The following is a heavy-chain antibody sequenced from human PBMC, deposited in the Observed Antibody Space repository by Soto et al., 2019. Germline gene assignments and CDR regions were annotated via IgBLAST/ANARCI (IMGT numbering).Heavy chain of an antibody. CDR1: GYTFTTFG. V-gene: IGHV1-18*01. D-gene: IGHD2-15*01. CDR2: ISAYSGNT. Sequence: QVQLVQSGGEVKKPGAAVKVSCKASGYTFTTFGIAWVRQAPGQGLEWMGWISAYSGNTEYPEKLQGRVTMTIDTSTSTTYMELRSLRSDDTAVYYCARAFCSGGSCDLDYWGQGALVTVSS. CDR3: ARAFCSGGSCDLDY. J-gene: IGHJ4*02.